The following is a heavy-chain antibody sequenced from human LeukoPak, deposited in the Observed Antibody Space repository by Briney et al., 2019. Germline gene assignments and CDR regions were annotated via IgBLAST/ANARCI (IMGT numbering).Heavy chain of an antibody. J-gene: IGHJ3*02. CDR2: ISYDGSNK. CDR3: AREGPLTGDAFDI. V-gene: IGHV3-30*03. CDR1: GFTFSSYG. D-gene: IGHD7-27*01. Sequence: PGRSLRLSCAASGFTFSSYGMHWVRQAPGKGLEWVAVISYDGSNKYYADSVKGRFTISRDNAKNSLYPQMNSLRAEDTAVYYCAREGPLTGDAFDIWGQGTMVTVSS.